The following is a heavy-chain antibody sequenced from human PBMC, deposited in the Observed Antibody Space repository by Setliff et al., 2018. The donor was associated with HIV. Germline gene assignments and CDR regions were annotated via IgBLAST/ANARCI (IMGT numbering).Heavy chain of an antibody. J-gene: IGHJ4*02. CDR2: IYNTGST. D-gene: IGHD6-13*01. V-gene: IGHV4-31*03. Sequence: SETLSLTCTVTGGSISSGGFYWTWIRQHPGKGLEWIGYIYNTGSTYHSPSLESRVTISIDTSKNQFSLKLSSVTAADTAVYYCARDLYATAGPDNDYWGQGTLVTVSS. CDR1: GGSISSGGFY. CDR3: ARDLYATAGPDNDY.